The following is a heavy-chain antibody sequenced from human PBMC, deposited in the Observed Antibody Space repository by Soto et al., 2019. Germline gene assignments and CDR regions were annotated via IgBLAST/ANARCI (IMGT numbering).Heavy chain of an antibody. CDR3: ATDKLGYCSDGRCYRPGYFEN. D-gene: IGHD2-15*01. V-gene: IGHV3-48*01. CDR1: GFTFNTYS. J-gene: IGHJ4*02. CDR2: ISGGSSSI. Sequence: GGSLRLSCAASGFTFNTYSMNWVRQAPGKGLEWISYISGGSSSIYYADSVKGRFTISRDNAKSSLYLQMNSLRAEDTAVYYCATDKLGYCSDGRCYRPGYFENWGQGTPVTVSS.